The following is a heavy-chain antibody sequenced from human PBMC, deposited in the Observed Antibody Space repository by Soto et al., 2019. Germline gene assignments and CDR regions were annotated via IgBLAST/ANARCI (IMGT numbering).Heavy chain of an antibody. CDR3: ILGYYDSSGSPLGFDP. D-gene: IGHD3-22*01. CDR2: IYYSGST. Sequence: QLQLQESGPGLVKPSETLSLTCTVSGGSISSSSYYWGWIRQPPGKGLEWIGSIYYSGSTYYNPSLKSQVAISVDTSKNQFSLKLSSVTAADTAVYYCILGYYDSSGSPLGFDPWGQGTLVTVSS. J-gene: IGHJ5*02. CDR1: GGSISSSSYY. V-gene: IGHV4-39*01.